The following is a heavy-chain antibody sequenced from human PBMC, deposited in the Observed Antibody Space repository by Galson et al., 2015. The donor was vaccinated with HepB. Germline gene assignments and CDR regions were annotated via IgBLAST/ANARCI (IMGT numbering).Heavy chain of an antibody. V-gene: IGHV3-66*01. J-gene: IGHJ4*02. CDR1: GFTVSSNY. CDR2: IYSGGTT. D-gene: IGHD4-17*01. CDR3: ARRGYGDYAPFDY. Sequence: SLRLSCAVSGFTVSSNYMTWVRQAPGKGLEWVSIIYSGGTTYYANSVKGRFTISRDNSKNTVYLQMSSLRAEDTAVYFCARRGYGDYAPFDYWGQGTLVTVSS.